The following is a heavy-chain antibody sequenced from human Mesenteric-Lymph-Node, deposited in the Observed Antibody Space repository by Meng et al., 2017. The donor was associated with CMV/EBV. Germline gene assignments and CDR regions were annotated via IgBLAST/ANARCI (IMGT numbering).Heavy chain of an antibody. CDR1: GGSFSGYY. CDR2: INHSGST. V-gene: IGHV4-34*02. J-gene: IGHJ4*02. Sequence: QVELTPWGAGRLKPSETRSVTCAVHGGSFSGYYWNWLRQSPEKGLEWIGEINHSGSTTYNPSFTSRIIISVDTSTNQISLNMSSVTAADTAVYYCARGSSYDILTGYFDYWGQGALVTVSS. CDR3: ARGSSYDILTGYFDY. D-gene: IGHD3-9*01.